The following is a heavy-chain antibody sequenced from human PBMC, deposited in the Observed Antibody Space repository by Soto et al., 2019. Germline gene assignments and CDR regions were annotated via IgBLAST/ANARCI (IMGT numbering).Heavy chain of an antibody. CDR1: GGSASSGHYY. CDR3: ARSGAGSGWL. V-gene: IGHV4-61*01. D-gene: IGHD6-19*01. CDR2: IYYSGST. Sequence: SETLSLTCAVSGGSASSGHYYWSWSRQPPGKGLEWIGVIYYSGSTSYNTSLKSRVTISVDTSKNQFSLKMNSVTAADTAVYYCARSGAGSGWLGGQGTLVTVSS. J-gene: IGHJ4*02.